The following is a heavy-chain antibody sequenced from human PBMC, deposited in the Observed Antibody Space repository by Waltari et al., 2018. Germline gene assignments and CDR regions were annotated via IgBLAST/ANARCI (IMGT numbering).Heavy chain of an antibody. CDR3: AKVDKPEYYYDSSGYYF. J-gene: IGHJ4*02. CDR1: GFTFSSYA. D-gene: IGHD3-22*01. Sequence: EVQLLESGGGLVQPGGSLRLSCAASGFTFSSYAMSWVRQAPGKGLEWVSAISGSGGSTYYADSVKGRFTISRDNSKTTLYLQMNSLRAEDTAVYYCAKVDKPEYYYDSSGYYFWGQGTLVTVSS. V-gene: IGHV3-23*01. CDR2: ISGSGGST.